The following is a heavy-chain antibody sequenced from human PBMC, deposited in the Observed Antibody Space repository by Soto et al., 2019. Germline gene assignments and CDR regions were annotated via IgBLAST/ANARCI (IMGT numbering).Heavy chain of an antibody. CDR1: GFTFTSYG. D-gene: IGHD3-9*01. J-gene: IGHJ4*02. CDR2: VSYDGSNE. V-gene: IGHV3-30*03. Sequence: QVQLVESGGGVVQPGRSLRLSCVVSGFTFTSYGMHWVRQAPGKGLEWVAGVSYDGSNEDYADSVKGRFTIFRDNSKNTLYLQMHSLTAEDTAVYYCAGHVGYFDLLPPCDYWGQGTLVTVSS. CDR3: AGHVGYFDLLPPCDY.